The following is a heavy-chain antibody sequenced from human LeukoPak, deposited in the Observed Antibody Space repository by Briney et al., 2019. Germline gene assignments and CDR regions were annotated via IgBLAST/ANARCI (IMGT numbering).Heavy chain of an antibody. D-gene: IGHD3-3*01. J-gene: IGHJ2*01. V-gene: IGHV3-48*03. CDR2: ISSSGSTI. CDR1: GFTFSTYA. CDR3: ARDASDYWFFDL. Sequence: GGSLRLSCAASGFTFSTYAMTWVRQAPGKGLEWVSYISSSGSTIYYADSLKGRFTISRDNAKNSLYLQMNSLRAEDTALYYCARDASDYWFFDLWGRGTLVTVSS.